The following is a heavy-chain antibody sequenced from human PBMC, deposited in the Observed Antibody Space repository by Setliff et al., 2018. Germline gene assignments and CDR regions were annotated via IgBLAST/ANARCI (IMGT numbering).Heavy chain of an antibody. CDR2: SNHSGST. Sequence: PSETLSLTCSVYGESFSNNYWSWSRQSPGRGLGWMGESNHSGSTNYNPSLKRRVTISLDASKNQFALKLTSATAADTAVYYCARDPHYDPTYSHPGHAFDFWGQGIRVTVS. CDR1: GESFSNNY. J-gene: IGHJ3*01. V-gene: IGHV4-34*01. D-gene: IGHD3-22*01. CDR3: ARDPHYDPTYSHPGHAFDF.